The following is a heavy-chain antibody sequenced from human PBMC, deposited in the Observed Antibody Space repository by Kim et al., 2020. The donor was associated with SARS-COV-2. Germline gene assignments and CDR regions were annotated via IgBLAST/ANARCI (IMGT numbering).Heavy chain of an antibody. CDR1: GFTFSSYG. J-gene: IGHJ6*02. V-gene: IGHV3-30*18. D-gene: IGHD5-18*01. CDR2: ISYDGSNK. Sequence: GGSLRLSCAASGFTFSSYGMHWVRQAPGKGLEWVAVISYDGSNKYYADSVKGRFTISRDNSKNTLYLQMNSLRAEDTAVYYCAKDGDVDTAMSYYYYYGMDVWGQGTTVTVSS. CDR3: AKDGDVDTAMSYYYYYGMDV.